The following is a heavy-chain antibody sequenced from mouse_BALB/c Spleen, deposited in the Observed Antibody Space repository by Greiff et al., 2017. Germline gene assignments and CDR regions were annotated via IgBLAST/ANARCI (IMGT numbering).Heavy chain of an antibody. CDR2: IWAGGST. CDR1: GFSLTSYG. V-gene: IGHV2-9*02. CDR3: ARVGGNLYFDY. D-gene: IGHD2-1*01. Sequence: QVQLKESGPGLVAPSQSLSITCTVSGFSLTSYGVHWVRQPPGKGLEWLGVIWAGGSTNYNSALMSRLSISKDNSKSQVFLKMNSLQTDDTAMYYCARVGGNLYFDYWGQGTTLTVSS. J-gene: IGHJ2*01.